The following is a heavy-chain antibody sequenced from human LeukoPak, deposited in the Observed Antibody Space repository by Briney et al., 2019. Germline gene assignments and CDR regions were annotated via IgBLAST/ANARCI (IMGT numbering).Heavy chain of an antibody. CDR1: RFSFSTYP. CDR2: ISASGDVT. D-gene: IGHD3-10*01. V-gene: IGHV3-23*01. J-gene: IGHJ1*01. Sequence: PGGSLRLSCAASRFSFSTYPMGWVRQAPGKGLEWVSGISASGDVTFHADPVKGRFTISRDNSKNTLYLQMTSLRAEDTAEYYCAKDQGYYGSGSYKEYFQHWGQGTLVTVSS. CDR3: AKDQGYYGSGSYKEYFQH.